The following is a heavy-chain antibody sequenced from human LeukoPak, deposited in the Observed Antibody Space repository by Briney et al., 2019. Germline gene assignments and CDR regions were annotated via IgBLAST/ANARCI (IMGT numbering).Heavy chain of an antibody. V-gene: IGHV4-34*01. CDR3: ARGTYSGSRRRGWFDP. CDR1: GGSFSGYY. J-gene: IGHJ5*02. Sequence: SETLSLTCAVYGGSFSGYYWSWIRQPPGKGLEWIGEINHSGSTNYNPSLKSRVTISVGTSKNQFSLKLSSVTAADTAVYYCARGTYSGSRRRGWFDPWGQGTLVTVSS. CDR2: INHSGST. D-gene: IGHD1-26*01.